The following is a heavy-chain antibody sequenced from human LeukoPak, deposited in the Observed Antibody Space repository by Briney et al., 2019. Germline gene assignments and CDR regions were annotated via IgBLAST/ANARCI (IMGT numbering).Heavy chain of an antibody. J-gene: IGHJ4*02. Sequence: GGSLRLSCTPSGLRLGDHAMSCVRHAPGKGREWVSFIINKAYGATAGYAASVKGRFTISRDDSKSTAYLQMNSLKTEDTAVYYCSRGGLWDVTDYWGQGTLVTVSA. CDR2: IINKAYGATA. V-gene: IGHV3-49*04. CDR1: GLRLGDHA. D-gene: IGHD4/OR15-4a*01. CDR3: SRGGLWDVTDY.